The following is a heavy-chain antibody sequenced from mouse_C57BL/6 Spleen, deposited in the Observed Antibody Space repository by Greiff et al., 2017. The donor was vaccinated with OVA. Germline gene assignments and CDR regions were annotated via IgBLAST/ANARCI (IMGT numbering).Heavy chain of an antibody. CDR2: ISDGGSYT. Sequence: EVKLVESGGGLVKPGGSLKLSCAASGFTFSSYAMSWVRQTPEKRLEWVATISDGGSYTYYPDNVKGRFTISRDNAKNNLYLQMSHLKSEDTAMYYCARAGLRHAMDYWGQGTSVTVSS. CDR1: GFTFSSYA. J-gene: IGHJ4*01. V-gene: IGHV5-4*03. CDR3: ARAGLRHAMDY. D-gene: IGHD2-4*01.